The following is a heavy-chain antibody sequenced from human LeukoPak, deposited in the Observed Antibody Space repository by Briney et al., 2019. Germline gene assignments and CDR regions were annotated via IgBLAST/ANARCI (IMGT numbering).Heavy chain of an antibody. D-gene: IGHD3-3*01. CDR2: ISYDGSNK. CDR3: ATVRTIFGVVDAFDI. J-gene: IGHJ3*02. V-gene: IGHV3-30-3*01. CDR1: GFTFSSYA. Sequence: PGRSLRLSCAASGFTFSSYAMHWVRQAPGKGLEWVAVISYDGSNKYYADSVKGRFTISRDNSKNTLYLQMNSLRAEDTAVYYCATVRTIFGVVDAFDIWGQGTMVTVSS.